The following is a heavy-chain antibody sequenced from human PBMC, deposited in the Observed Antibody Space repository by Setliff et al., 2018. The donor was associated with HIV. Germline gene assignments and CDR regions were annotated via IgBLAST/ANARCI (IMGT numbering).Heavy chain of an antibody. CDR3: ARLRGLNLEPFDY. CDR1: GGSIEFSSYY. J-gene: IGHJ4*02. D-gene: IGHD1-1*01. V-gene: IGHV4-39*01. Sequence: SETLSLTCPVSGGSIEFSSYYWGWIRQPPGKGLEWIGSVYYSGSTYYNPSLKSRLTISVDTSTNKFSLKLSSVTAADTAVYYCARLRGLNLEPFDYWGQGTLVTVS. CDR2: VYYSGST.